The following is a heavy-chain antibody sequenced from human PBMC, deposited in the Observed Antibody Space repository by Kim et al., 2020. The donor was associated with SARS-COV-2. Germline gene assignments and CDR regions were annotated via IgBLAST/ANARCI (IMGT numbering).Heavy chain of an antibody. D-gene: IGHD2-21*01. J-gene: IGHJ6*02. CDR2: MSGGGLNK. CDR3: AKMGIVDDYCYCCDYARDV. Sequence: GGSLRLSCVGSGFPFDTYAMTWVRQAPGKGLEWVSVMSGGGLNKYYADSVRGRFSISRDNSKNTLYLQMNSLTDEDTALYYCAKMGIVDDYCYCCDYARDVGGRGTTVTVSS. V-gene: IGHV3-23*01. CDR1: GFPFDTYA.